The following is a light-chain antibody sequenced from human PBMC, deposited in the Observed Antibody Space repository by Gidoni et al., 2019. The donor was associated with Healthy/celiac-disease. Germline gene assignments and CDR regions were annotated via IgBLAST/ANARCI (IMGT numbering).Light chain of an antibody. CDR1: NIGSKS. CDR3: QVWEV. V-gene: IGLV3-21*01. Sequence: SSVLSQPPSVSVAPGKTARITCGGNNIGSKSVHWYQQKPGQAPVLVIYYDSDRPSGIPERFSGSNSGNTATLTISRVEAGDEADYYCQVWEVFGGGTKLTVL. CDR2: YDS. J-gene: IGLJ2*01.